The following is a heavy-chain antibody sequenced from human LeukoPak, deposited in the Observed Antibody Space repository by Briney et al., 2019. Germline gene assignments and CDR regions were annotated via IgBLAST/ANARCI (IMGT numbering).Heavy chain of an antibody. Sequence: GESLKISCKGSGYNFNSYWIGWVRQMPGKGLELMGIIYPGDSDTSYSPSFQGQVTISANKSISTAYLQWSTLKASDTAMYFCARRIGSSRSLDFWGQGTLVTVSS. CDR2: IYPGDSDT. J-gene: IGHJ4*02. CDR3: ARRIGSSRSLDF. D-gene: IGHD1-26*01. CDR1: GYNFNSYW. V-gene: IGHV5-51*01.